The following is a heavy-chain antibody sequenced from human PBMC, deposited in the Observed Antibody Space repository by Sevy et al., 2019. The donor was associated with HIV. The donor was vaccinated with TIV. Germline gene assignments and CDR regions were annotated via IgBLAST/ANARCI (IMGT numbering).Heavy chain of an antibody. J-gene: IGHJ4*02. D-gene: IGHD4-17*01. CDR3: AHCGYGDYVGYFDY. CDR1: GFSLTTSRVG. CDR2: LYWNDDK. Sequence: SGPTLVKPTQTLTRTCTFSGFSLTTSRVGVGWIRQPPGKALEWLALLYWNDDKRYSPSLKSRLTITKDTSKNQVVLTMSNMDPVDTATYYCAHCGYGDYVGYFDYWGQGTLVTVSS. V-gene: IGHV2-5*01.